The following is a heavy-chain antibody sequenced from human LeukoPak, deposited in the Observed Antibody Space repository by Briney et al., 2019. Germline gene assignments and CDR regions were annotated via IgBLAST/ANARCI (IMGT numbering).Heavy chain of an antibody. CDR1: GGSISSSRYY. Sequence: SETLSLTCTVSGGSISSSRYYGGWIRQPPGKGLEWIGSMYYSGSTYYNPSLKSRVTISVDTSKNQFSLKLSSVTAADTAVYYCVRNIAVAGRGDYMDVWGKGTTVTISS. V-gene: IGHV4-39*01. CDR2: MYYSGST. D-gene: IGHD6-19*01. CDR3: VRNIAVAGRGDYMDV. J-gene: IGHJ6*03.